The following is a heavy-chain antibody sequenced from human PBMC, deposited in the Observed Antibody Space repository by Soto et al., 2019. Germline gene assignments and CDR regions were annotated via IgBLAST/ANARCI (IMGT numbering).Heavy chain of an antibody. CDR3: AKDRRRERLGGRGAFDI. CDR1: GFTFSSYA. J-gene: IGHJ3*02. CDR2: ISGSGGST. Sequence: GGSLRLSCAASGFTFSSYAMSWVRQAPGKGLEWVTAISGSGGSTYYADSVKGRFTISRDNSKNTLYLQMNSLRAEDTAVYYCAKDRRRERLGGRGAFDIWGQGTMVTVSS. V-gene: IGHV3-23*01. D-gene: IGHD1-1*01.